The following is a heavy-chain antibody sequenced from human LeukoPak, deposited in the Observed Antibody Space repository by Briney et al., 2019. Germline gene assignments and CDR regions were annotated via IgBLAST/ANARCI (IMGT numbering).Heavy chain of an antibody. CDR2: IRYDGSNT. CDR3: AKDGVLLAPGIYWYMDV. J-gene: IGHJ6*03. D-gene: IGHD2-8*02. CDR1: TFTFGDYA. V-gene: IGHV3-30*02. Sequence: GGSLRLSCEASTFTFGDYAMHWVRQAPGKGLEWVAFIRYDGSNTYYADYAKGRFTISRDNSKDTLYLQMNSLRAEDTAVFYCAKDGVLLAPGIYWYMDVWGRGTTVTVSS.